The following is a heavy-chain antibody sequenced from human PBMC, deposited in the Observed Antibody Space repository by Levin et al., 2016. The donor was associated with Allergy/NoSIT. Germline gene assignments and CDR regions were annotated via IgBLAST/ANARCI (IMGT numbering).Heavy chain of an antibody. J-gene: IGHJ4*02. V-gene: IGHV3-11*05. CDR3: ARDNPSNGWDPPMYYFDY. D-gene: IGHD5-18*01. CDR2: ISGSSSYS. Sequence: GSLRLSCAASGFTFRDYYMTWIRQAPGKGLEWVSYISGSSSYSNHADSVKGRFTISRDNAKKSLYLQMNSLRAEDTAVYYCARDNPSNGWDPPMYYFDYWGQGALITVSS. CDR1: GFTFRDYY.